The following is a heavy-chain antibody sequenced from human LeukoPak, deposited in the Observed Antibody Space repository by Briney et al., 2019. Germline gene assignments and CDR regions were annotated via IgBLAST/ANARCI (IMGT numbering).Heavy chain of an antibody. D-gene: IGHD2-15*01. Sequence: ASVKVSCKASGYTFTNYGITWVRQAPGQGLECMGWINSYNGKTHYVQNLQGRVTMTADTSTSIAYMELRSLTSDDTAVYYCARFPGYCSGGSCYSGFDSWGQGTLVTVSS. CDR2: INSYNGKT. V-gene: IGHV1-18*01. CDR1: GYTFTNYG. CDR3: ARFPGYCSGGSCYSGFDS. J-gene: IGHJ5*01.